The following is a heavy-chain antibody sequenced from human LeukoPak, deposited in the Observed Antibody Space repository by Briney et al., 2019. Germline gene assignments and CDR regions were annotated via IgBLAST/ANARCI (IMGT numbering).Heavy chain of an antibody. D-gene: IGHD6-13*01. CDR2: MNPNSGNT. CDR3: ARSLIAAQYFDY. J-gene: IGHJ4*02. V-gene: IGHV1-8*01. CDR1: GYTFTNYD. Sequence: ASVKVSCKASGYTFTNYDINWVRQATGQGLEWMGWMNPNSGNTGYAQKFQGRVTITTDESTSTAYMELSSLRSEDTAVYYCARSLIAAQYFDYWGQGTLVTVSS.